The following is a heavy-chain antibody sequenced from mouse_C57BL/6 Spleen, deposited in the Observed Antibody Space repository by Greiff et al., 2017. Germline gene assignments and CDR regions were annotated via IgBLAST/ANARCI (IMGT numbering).Heavy chain of an antibody. V-gene: IGHV1-39*01. CDR1: GYSFTDYN. CDR3: ARGYYGSSRYDAMDY. Sequence: EVQLQQSGPELVKPGASVKLSCKASGYSFTDYNMNWVKQSNGKSLEWIGVIDPDDGTTSYNQKFKGKATLTVAPSSSTAYMQLNSLTSEDSAVYYCARGYYGSSRYDAMDYWGQGTSVTVSS. D-gene: IGHD1-1*01. CDR2: IDPDDGTT. J-gene: IGHJ4*01.